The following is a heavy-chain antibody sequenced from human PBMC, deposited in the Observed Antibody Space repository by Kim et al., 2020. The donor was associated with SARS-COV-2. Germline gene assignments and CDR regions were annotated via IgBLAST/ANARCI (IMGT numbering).Heavy chain of an antibody. CDR3: ARGYEYYFEY. D-gene: IGHD3-3*01. V-gene: IGHV3-30-3*01. Sequence: GGSLRLSCAASRFTFSSYAMHWVRQAPGKGLEWVAVISYDGSNKYYADSVKGRFTISRDNSKNTLYLQMNSLRAEDTAVYYCARGYEYYFEYWGQGTLVTVSS. J-gene: IGHJ4*02. CDR2: ISYDGSNK. CDR1: RFTFSSYA.